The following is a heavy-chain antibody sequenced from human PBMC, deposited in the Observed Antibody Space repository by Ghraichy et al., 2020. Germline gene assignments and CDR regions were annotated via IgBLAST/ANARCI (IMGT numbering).Heavy chain of an antibody. V-gene: IGHV1-18*01. CDR2: ISAYNGNT. D-gene: IGHD2-2*01. CDR1: GYTFTSYG. Sequence: ASVKVSCKASGYTFTSYGISWVRQAPGQGLEWMGWISAYNGNTNYAQKLQGRVTMTTDTSTSTAYMELRSLRSDDTAVYYCARGIYCSSTSCSSNYDENAEYFQHWGQGTLVTVSS. CDR3: ARGIYCSSTSCSSNYDENAEYFQH. J-gene: IGHJ1*01.